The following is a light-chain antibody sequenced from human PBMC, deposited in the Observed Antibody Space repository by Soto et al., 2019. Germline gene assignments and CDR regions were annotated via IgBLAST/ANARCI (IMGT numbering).Light chain of an antibody. CDR1: RSNIGAGYD. Sequence: QSVLTQPPSLSGAPGQRVTILCTGSRSNIGAGYDVHWYQHLPGTAPKVLIFDNSNRPSGVPDRFSGSKSGTSASLAITGLQAEDEAVYYCHSYDVSLRGPAFGGGTKVTVL. V-gene: IGLV1-40*01. CDR3: HSYDVSLRGPA. J-gene: IGLJ2*01. CDR2: DNS.